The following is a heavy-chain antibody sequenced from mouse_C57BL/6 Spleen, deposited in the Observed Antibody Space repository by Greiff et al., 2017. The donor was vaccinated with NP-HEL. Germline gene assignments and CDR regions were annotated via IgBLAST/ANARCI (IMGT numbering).Heavy chain of an antibody. J-gene: IGHJ1*03. Sequence: VQRVESGPGLVAPSQSLSITCTVSGFSLTSYAISWVRQPPGKGLEWLGVIWTGGGTNYNSALKSRLSISKDNSKSQVFLKMNSLQTDDTARYYWARKIYYDSYWYFDVWGTGTTVTVSS. CDR1: GFSLTSYA. CDR3: ARKIYYDSYWYFDV. CDR2: IWTGGGT. V-gene: IGHV2-9-1*01. D-gene: IGHD2-4*01.